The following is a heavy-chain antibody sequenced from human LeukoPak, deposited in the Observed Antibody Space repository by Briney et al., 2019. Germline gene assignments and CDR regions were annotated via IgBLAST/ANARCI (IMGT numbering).Heavy chain of an antibody. CDR2: IRYDESNR. J-gene: IGHJ4*02. V-gene: IGHV3-30*02. CDR3: AKGVLAPPTYFDY. D-gene: IGHD2-21*01. Sequence: GGSLRVSCAASGFTFRHYGMHWVRQAPGKGLEWVAFIRYDESNRYYADSVKGRFTVSRDNSKHTLYLEMNSLRAEDTAVYYCAKGVLAPPTYFDYWGQGTLVTVSS. CDR1: GFTFRHYG.